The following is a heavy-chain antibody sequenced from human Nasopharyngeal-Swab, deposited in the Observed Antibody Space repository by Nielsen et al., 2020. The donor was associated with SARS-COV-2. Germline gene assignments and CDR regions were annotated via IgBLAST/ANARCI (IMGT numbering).Heavy chain of an antibody. CDR3: ARDMGSIFGVVILFDY. CDR1: GYTFTSYG. Sequence: ASVKVSYKASGYTFTSYGISWVRQAPGQGLEWMGWISAYNGNTNYAQKLQGRVTMTTDTSTSTAYMELRSLRSDDTAVYYCARDMGSIFGVVILFDYWGQGTLVTVSS. CDR2: ISAYNGNT. V-gene: IGHV1-18*01. J-gene: IGHJ4*02. D-gene: IGHD3-3*01.